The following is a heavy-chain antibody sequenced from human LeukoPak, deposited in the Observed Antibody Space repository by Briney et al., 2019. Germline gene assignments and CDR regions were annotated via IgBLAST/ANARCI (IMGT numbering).Heavy chain of an antibody. CDR1: GGSISSYY. D-gene: IGHD3-22*01. V-gene: IGHV4-59*01. Sequence: SETLSLTCTVSGGSISSYYWSWIRQPPGKGLEWIGYFYYSGSTNYNPSLKSRVTISVDTSKNQFSLKLSSVTAADTAVYYCARDRGSGYYYKGWFDPWGQGTLVTVSS. CDR2: FYYSGST. CDR3: ARDRGSGYYYKGWFDP. J-gene: IGHJ5*02.